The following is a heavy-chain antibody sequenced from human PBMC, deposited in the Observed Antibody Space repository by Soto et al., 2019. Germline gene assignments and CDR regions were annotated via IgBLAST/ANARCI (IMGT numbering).Heavy chain of an antibody. D-gene: IGHD4-17*01. CDR3: ARGNTVTTRSPYYFDY. V-gene: IGHV4-34*01. CDR2: INHSGST. J-gene: IGHJ4*02. CDR1: GGSFSGYY. Sequence: QVQLQQWGAGLLKPSETLSLTCAVYGGSFSGYYWSWIRQPPGNGLEWIGEINHSGSTNYNPSLKSRVTISVDTSKNQFSLKLSSVTAADTAVYYCARGNTVTTRSPYYFDYWGQGTLVTVSS.